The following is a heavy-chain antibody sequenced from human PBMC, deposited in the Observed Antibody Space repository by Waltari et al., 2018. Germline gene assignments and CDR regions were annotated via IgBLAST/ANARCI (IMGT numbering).Heavy chain of an antibody. CDR1: GFTFSGYW. CDR2: INQDGSER. D-gene: IGHD3-10*01. CDR3: TRDRRGTPLFDY. J-gene: IGHJ4*02. Sequence: GGLVQPGGSLRLSCAASGFTFSGYWMTWVRQTPGKGPEWGANINQDGSERNYVDSVKGRFTVSRDNAKNLLYLQINSLRADDTAIYYCTRDRRGTPLFDYWGQGTLVTVSS. V-gene: IGHV3-7*03.